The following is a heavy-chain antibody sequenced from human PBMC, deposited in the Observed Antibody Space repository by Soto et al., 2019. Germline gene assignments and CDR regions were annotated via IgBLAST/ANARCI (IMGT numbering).Heavy chain of an antibody. Sequence: SVKVSCKASGFTFTSSAVQWVRQARGQRLEWIGWIVVGSGNTNYAQKFQERVTITRDTSTSTAYMELSSLRSEDTAVYYCAAVSSSWSYYFAYSGQGTLVTVSS. CDR1: GFTFTSSA. CDR3: AAVSSSWSYYFAY. V-gene: IGHV1-58*01. D-gene: IGHD6-13*01. J-gene: IGHJ4*02. CDR2: IVVGSGNT.